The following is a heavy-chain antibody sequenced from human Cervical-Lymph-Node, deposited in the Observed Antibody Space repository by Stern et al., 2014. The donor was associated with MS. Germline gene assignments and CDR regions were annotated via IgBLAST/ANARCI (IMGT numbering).Heavy chain of an antibody. CDR1: GFTFSGSA. Sequence: MQLVQSGGGLVQPGGSLKLSCAASGFTFSGSAMHWVRQASGKGLEWVGRIRSKANSYATAYAASVKGRFTISRDDSKNTAYLQMNSLKTEDAAVYYCTSTGQLAAFDIWGQGTMVTVSS. D-gene: IGHD6-6*01. CDR3: TSTGQLAAFDI. CDR2: IRSKANSYAT. J-gene: IGHJ3*02. V-gene: IGHV3-73*02.